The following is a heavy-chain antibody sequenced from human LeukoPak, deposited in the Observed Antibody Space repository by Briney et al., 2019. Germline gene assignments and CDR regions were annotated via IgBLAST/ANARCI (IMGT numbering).Heavy chain of an antibody. CDR1: GGTFSSYA. J-gene: IGHJ3*02. D-gene: IGHD4-17*01. Sequence: ASVKVSCKASGGTFSSYAISWVRQAPGQGLEWMGGIIPIFGTANYAQKFQGRVTIAADESMSTAYMELSSLRSEDTAVYYCARVNLRSEAFDIWGQGTMVTVSS. CDR3: ARVNLRSEAFDI. CDR2: IIPIFGTA. V-gene: IGHV1-69*13.